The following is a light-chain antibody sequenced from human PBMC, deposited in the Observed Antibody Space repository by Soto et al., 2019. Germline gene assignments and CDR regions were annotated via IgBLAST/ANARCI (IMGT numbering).Light chain of an antibody. CDR1: QSISSY. Sequence: DIEMTQGPSSLSASVGDRVTITCRESQSISSYLNWYQQRPGKAPNLLIYDATRLHSGVPPRFSGSGYGTDFTLTITSLQLEDFATYYCQQSDVSPRTFGQGTKVDI. J-gene: IGKJ1*01. CDR3: QQSDVSPRT. CDR2: DAT. V-gene: IGKV1-39*01.